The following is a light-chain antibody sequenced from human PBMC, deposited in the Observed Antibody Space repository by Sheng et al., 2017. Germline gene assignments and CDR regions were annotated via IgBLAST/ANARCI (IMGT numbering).Light chain of an antibody. CDR1: QSISRW. J-gene: IGKJ1*01. Sequence: DIRMTQSPSTLSASIGDRVTFTCRASQSISRWLAWYQVKPGEAPKVLIREAYILANGVPSRFSGGGSGTEFTLTISSLQPDDSATYYCQQYQTYSPTFGQGTKV. CDR2: EAY. V-gene: IGKV1-5*03. CDR3: QQYQTYSPT.